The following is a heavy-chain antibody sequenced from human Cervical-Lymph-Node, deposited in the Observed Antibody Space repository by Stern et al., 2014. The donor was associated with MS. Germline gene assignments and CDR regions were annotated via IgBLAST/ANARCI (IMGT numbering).Heavy chain of an antibody. CDR1: GFTFTSSA. V-gene: IGHV1-58*01. CDR2: IVVGSGNK. Sequence: QLVQSGPEVKKPGTSVKVSCKASGFTFTSSAVQWVRQARGQSLEWIGWIVVGSGNKNYATKIQERVTTNQDMSTSTAYMELSSLRSEDTAVYYCAAVPDYYDSSGSDAFDIWGQGTMVTVSS. J-gene: IGHJ3*02. D-gene: IGHD3-22*01. CDR3: AAVPDYYDSSGSDAFDI.